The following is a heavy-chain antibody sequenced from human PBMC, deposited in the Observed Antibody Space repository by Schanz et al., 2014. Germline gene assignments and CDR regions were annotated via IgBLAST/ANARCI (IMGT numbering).Heavy chain of an antibody. CDR1: GFGFSSHS. V-gene: IGHV3-48*04. CDR2: ITYNGGTI. J-gene: IGHJ4*02. D-gene: IGHD3-10*01. CDR3: VSSGSYSSYAF. Sequence: EVQLVESGGGLIQPGGSLRLSCAASGFGFSSHSFNWVRQAPGKGLEWISYITYNGGTIYYADSVKGRFTISRDNAKNTLYLQMNSLRAEDTAVYHCVSSGSYSSYAFWGQGTLVTVSS.